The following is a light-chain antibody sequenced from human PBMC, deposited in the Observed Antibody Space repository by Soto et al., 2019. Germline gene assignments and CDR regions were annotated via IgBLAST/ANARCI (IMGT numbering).Light chain of an antibody. CDR3: SSYTSSSTLDVV. CDR1: RSNVGGYNY. J-gene: IGLJ2*01. Sequence: QSALTQPASVSGSPGQSITISCTGTRSNVGGYNYVSWYQQHPGKAPKLMIYDVTNRPSGVSNRFSGSKSGNTASLTISGLQAEYEADYYCSSYTSSSTLDVVFGGGTKVTVL. V-gene: IGLV2-14*01. CDR2: DVT.